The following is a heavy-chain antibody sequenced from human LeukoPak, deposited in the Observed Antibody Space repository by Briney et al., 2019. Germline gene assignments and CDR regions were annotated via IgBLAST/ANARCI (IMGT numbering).Heavy chain of an antibody. CDR2: ISSSSSYI. D-gene: IGHD2-15*01. CDR1: GFSVRSKF. Sequence: GGSLRLSCAASGFSVRSKFMSWVRQAPGKGLEWVSSISSSSSYIYYADSVKGRFTISRDNAKNSLYLQMNSLRAEDTAVYYCIGSGSTFDYWGQGTLVTVSS. J-gene: IGHJ4*02. V-gene: IGHV3-21*04. CDR3: IGSGSTFDY.